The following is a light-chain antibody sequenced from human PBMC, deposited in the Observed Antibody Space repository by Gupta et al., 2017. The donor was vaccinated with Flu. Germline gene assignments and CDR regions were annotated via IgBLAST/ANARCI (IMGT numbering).Light chain of an antibody. Sequence: QVVLTQSPSATASLGASVKLTCTLSSAHSTYDIAWHQHQPKKGPRYVMALHADGRHTKGDGIPDRFSGSSSGAERYLSISSLQSEDEADYYCQTWGTGYVVFGGGTKLTVL. V-gene: IGLV4-69*01. J-gene: IGLJ2*01. CDR2: LHADGRH. CDR1: SAHSTYD. CDR3: QTWGTGYVV.